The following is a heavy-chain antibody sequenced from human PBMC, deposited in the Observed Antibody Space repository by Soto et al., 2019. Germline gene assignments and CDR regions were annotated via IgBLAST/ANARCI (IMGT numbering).Heavy chain of an antibody. CDR2: ISAYNGNT. CDR1: GYTFTSYG. Sequence: QVQLVQSGAEVKKPGASVKVSCKASGYTFTSYGISWVRQAPGQGLEWMGWISAYNGNTNYAQKLQGRVTMTTDTSTSTAYMELRSLRSADTAVYYCARDSVGGEPYYYYGMDVWGQGTTVTVSS. V-gene: IGHV1-18*04. D-gene: IGHD7-27*01. J-gene: IGHJ6*02. CDR3: ARDSVGGEPYYYYGMDV.